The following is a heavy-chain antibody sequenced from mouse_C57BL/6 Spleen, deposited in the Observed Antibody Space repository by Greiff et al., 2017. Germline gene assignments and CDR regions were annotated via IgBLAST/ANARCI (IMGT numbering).Heavy chain of an antibody. J-gene: IGHJ3*01. CDR2: ISSGSSTI. CDR3: ARDYDYSAWFAY. CDR1: GFTFSDYG. Sequence: EVMLVESGGGLVKPGGSLKLSCAASGFTFSDYGMHWVRQAPGKGLEWVAYISSGSSTIYYADTVKGRFTISRDNAKNTLSLQMTSLRSEDTAMYYCARDYDYSAWFAYWGQGTLVTVSA. V-gene: IGHV5-17*01. D-gene: IGHD2-4*01.